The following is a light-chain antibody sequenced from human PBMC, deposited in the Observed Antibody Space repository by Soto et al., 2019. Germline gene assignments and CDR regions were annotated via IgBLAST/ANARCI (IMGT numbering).Light chain of an antibody. V-gene: IGKV1-39*01. CDR2: AAS. CDR3: QQSYSTPT. Sequence: IQMTQSPSSLSAYVGDRVTNTCRASQSISSYLNWYQQKPGKAPKLLIYAASSLQSGVPSRFSGSGSGTDFTLTISSLQPEDFATYYCQQSYSTPTFGQGTKVDI. CDR1: QSISSY. J-gene: IGKJ1*01.